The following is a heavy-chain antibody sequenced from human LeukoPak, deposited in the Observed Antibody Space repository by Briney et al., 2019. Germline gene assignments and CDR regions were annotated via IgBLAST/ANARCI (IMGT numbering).Heavy chain of an antibody. CDR3: ARGSLNYYASGSYYMVF. V-gene: IGHV3-48*02. J-gene: IGHJ4*02. CDR1: GFTFSSYS. D-gene: IGHD3-10*01. Sequence: GGSLILSCAASGFTFSSYSMNWVRQTPGKGLEWISYISGSMSITYYADSVKGRFTISRDNAKNSLYLQMNGLTDEDTAVYYCARGSLNYYASGSYYMVFWGQGTLVTVSS. CDR2: ISGSMSIT.